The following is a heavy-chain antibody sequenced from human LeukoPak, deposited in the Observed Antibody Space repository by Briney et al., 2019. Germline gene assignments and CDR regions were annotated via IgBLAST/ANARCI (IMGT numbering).Heavy chain of an antibody. CDR2: ISSSGSTI. D-gene: IGHD2-15*01. CDR3: ARGWQPQLKVFDY. J-gene: IGHJ4*02. CDR1: GFTFSDYY. Sequence: GGSLRLSCAAPGFTFSDYYMSWIRQAPGKGLEWVSYISSSGSTIYYADSVKGRFTISRDNAKNSLYLQMNSLRAEDTAVYYCARGWQPQLKVFDYWGQGTLVTVSS. V-gene: IGHV3-11*04.